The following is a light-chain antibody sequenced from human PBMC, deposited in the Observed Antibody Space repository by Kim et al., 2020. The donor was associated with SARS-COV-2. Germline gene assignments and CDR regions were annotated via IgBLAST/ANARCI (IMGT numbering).Light chain of an antibody. Sequence: GGTVTLACGFSTEGVTSGHYPVRSKQKAGQAHRTRIYDKSSKQDWTPDRFSGSLRGGKAALTLSGGQHEDEAEYYCLVSYSGPRVFGGGTRLTVL. V-gene: IGLV7-46*01. CDR3: LVSYSGPRV. CDR1: TEGVTSGHY. J-gene: IGLJ3*02. CDR2: DKS.